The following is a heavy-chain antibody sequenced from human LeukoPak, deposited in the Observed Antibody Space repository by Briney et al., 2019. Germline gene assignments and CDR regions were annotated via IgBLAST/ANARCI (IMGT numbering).Heavy chain of an antibody. Sequence: PSQTLSLTRTVSGGSISSGDYYWSWIRQPPGKGLEWIGYIYYSGSPHYNPSLRSRVTISIDTSKNQLSLKLNSVTAADTAVYYCARHSNWNGGVDWFDPWGQGTQVTVSS. CDR3: ARHSNWNGGVDWFDP. J-gene: IGHJ5*02. CDR1: GGSISSGDYY. CDR2: IYYSGSP. D-gene: IGHD1-20*01. V-gene: IGHV4-30-4*08.